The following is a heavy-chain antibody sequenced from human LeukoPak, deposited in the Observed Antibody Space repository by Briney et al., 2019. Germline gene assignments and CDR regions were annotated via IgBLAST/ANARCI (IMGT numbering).Heavy chain of an antibody. Sequence: ASVKVSCKASTYTFTGYAMHWVRQAPGQGLEWMGWINPNSGAAQYAEKSQGRVTMTRDTSISTAYMELTRLTSVDTAVYYCAKMRGPLYASGWYYFDYWGQGTLVTVSS. CDR1: TYTFTGYA. CDR2: INPNSGAA. V-gene: IGHV1-2*02. D-gene: IGHD6-19*01. CDR3: AKMRGPLYASGWYYFDY. J-gene: IGHJ4*02.